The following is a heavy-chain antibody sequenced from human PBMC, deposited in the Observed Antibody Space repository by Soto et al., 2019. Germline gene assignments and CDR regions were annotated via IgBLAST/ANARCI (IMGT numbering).Heavy chain of an antibody. V-gene: IGHV4-31*03. Sequence: SETLSLTCTVSGGSISSGGYYWSWIRQHPGKGLEWIGYIYYSGSTYYNPSLKSRVTISVDTSKNQFSLKLSSVTAADTAVYYCARGRSGYYTDYWGQGTLVTVSS. J-gene: IGHJ4*02. CDR3: ARGRSGYYTDY. D-gene: IGHD3-3*01. CDR1: GGSISSGGYY. CDR2: IYYSGST.